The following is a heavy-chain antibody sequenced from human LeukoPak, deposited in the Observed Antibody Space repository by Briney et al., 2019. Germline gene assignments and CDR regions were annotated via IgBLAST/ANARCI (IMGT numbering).Heavy chain of an antibody. J-gene: IGHJ4*02. D-gene: IGHD6-19*01. CDR1: GFTFSSYS. CDR2: ISSSSSYI. CDR3: ARDNKVYSSGWYEVGY. Sequence: KSGGSLRLSCAASGFTFSSYSMNWVRQAPGKGLEWVSSISSSSSYIYYADSVKGRFTISRDNAKNSLYLQMNSLRAEDTAVYYCARDNKVYSSGWYEVGYWGQGTLVTVSS. V-gene: IGHV3-21*01.